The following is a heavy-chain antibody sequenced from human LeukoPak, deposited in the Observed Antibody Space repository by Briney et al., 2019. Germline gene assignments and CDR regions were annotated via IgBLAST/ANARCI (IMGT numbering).Heavy chain of an antibody. D-gene: IGHD2-2*01. J-gene: IGHJ4*02. CDR3: ARDYCSSTSCLFDY. CDR1: GYTFTAYH. Sequence: ASVKVSCKASGYTFTAYHMHWVRQAPGQGLEWMGRINPNSGDTNYAQKFQGRVTMTRDTSISTAYMELSRLRSDDTAVYYCARDYCSSTSCLFDYRGQGTLVSVSS. CDR2: INPNSGDT. V-gene: IGHV1-2*06.